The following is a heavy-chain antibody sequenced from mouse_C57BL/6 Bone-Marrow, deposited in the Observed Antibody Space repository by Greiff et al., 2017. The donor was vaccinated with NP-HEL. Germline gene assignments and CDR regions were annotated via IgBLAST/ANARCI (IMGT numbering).Heavy chain of an antibody. Sequence: EVQGVESGGGLVQPGGSLKLSCAASGFTFSDYYMYWVRQTPEKRLEWVAYISNGGGSTYYPDTVKGRFTISRDNAKNTLYLQMSRLKSEDTAMYYCARHNGYSEAYWGQGTLVTVSA. D-gene: IGHD2-3*01. V-gene: IGHV5-12*01. CDR2: ISNGGGST. CDR3: ARHNGYSEAY. J-gene: IGHJ3*01. CDR1: GFTFSDYY.